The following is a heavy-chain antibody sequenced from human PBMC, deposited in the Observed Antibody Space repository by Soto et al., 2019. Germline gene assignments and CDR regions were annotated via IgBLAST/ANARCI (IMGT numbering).Heavy chain of an antibody. V-gene: IGHV1-18*01. J-gene: IGHJ6*02. Sequence: ASVKVSCKASGYTFTSYGISWVRQAPGQGLEWMGWISAYNGNTNYAQKLQGRVTMTTDTSTSTAYMELRSLRSDDTAVYYCARGAYCSSTSCATHYDFWRGSYYYYGMDVWGQGTTATVSS. D-gene: IGHD2-2*01. CDR3: ARGAYCSSTSCATHYDFWRGSYYYYGMDV. CDR1: GYTFTSYG. CDR2: ISAYNGNT.